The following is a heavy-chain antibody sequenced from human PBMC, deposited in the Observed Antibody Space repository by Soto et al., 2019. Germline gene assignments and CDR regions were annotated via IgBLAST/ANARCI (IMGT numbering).Heavy chain of an antibody. CDR3: ARETIAVAGTFGGIDAFDI. CDR2: INPNSGGT. D-gene: IGHD6-19*01. Sequence: ASVKVSCKASGYTSTGYYMHWVRQAPGQGLEWMGWINPNSGGTNYAQKFQGWVTMTRDTSISTAYMELSRLRSDDTAVYYCARETIAVAGTFGGIDAFDIWGQGTMVTVSS. V-gene: IGHV1-2*04. J-gene: IGHJ3*02. CDR1: GYTSTGYY.